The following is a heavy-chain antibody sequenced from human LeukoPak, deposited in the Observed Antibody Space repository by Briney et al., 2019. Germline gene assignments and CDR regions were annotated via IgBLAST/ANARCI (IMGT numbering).Heavy chain of an antibody. D-gene: IGHD4-17*01. Sequence: GGSLRLSCAASGFTFSSYSMNWVRQAPGKGLEWVSYITSSGSAIFYADSVKVRFTISRDNAKNSLNLQMNSLRDEDTAVYYCVRDHSYGFDYWGQGTLVTVSS. J-gene: IGHJ4*02. CDR2: ITSSGSAI. CDR3: VRDHSYGFDY. CDR1: GFTFSSYS. V-gene: IGHV3-48*02.